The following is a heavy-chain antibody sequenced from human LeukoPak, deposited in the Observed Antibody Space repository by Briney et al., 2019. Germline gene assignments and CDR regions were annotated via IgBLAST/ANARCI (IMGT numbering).Heavy chain of an antibody. CDR2: IYSGGST. Sequence: PGGSLRLSCAASGFTVSGNYMSWVRQAPGKGLEWVSVIYSGGSTYYADSVKGRFTISRDNSKNTLYLQVNSLRAEDTAVYYCARSHDYGDSNFDYWGQGTLVTVSS. J-gene: IGHJ4*02. V-gene: IGHV3-53*01. CDR1: GFTVSGNY. CDR3: ARSHDYGDSNFDY. D-gene: IGHD4-17*01.